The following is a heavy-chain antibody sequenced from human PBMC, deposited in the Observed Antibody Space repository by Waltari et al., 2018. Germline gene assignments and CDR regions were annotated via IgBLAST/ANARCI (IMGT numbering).Heavy chain of an antibody. CDR3: TRGGDDSSWYWRN. CDR2: INQDGSEK. CDR1: GFTFGNNW. D-gene: IGHD6-13*01. Sequence: EVQLVESGGGLVQPGGSVRLSCAASGFTFGNNWMTWVRQAPGKGLEWVANINQDGSEKYSVESVKGRFTISRDNAKNSLYLQLNSLRADDTAVYYCTRGGDDSSWYWRNWGQGTLVTVSS. J-gene: IGHJ4*02. V-gene: IGHV3-7*01.